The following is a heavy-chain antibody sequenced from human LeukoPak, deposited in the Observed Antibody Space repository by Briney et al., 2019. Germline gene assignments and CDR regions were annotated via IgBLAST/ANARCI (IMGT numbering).Heavy chain of an antibody. CDR1: GYTFTSYG. D-gene: IGHD3-22*01. V-gene: IGHV1-18*01. J-gene: IGHJ4*02. CDR2: ISAYNGNT. Sequence: ASVKVSCKASGYTFTSYGISWVRQAPGQGLEWMGWISAYNGNTNYAQKLQGRVTMTTDTSTSTAYMELRSLRSDDTAVYYCARDENYYDSSGYNTGGYWGQGTLVTVSS. CDR3: ARDENYYDSSGYNTGGY.